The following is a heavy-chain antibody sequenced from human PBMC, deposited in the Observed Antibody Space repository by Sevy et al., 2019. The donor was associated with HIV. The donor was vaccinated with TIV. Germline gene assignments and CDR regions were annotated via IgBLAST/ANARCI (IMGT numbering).Heavy chain of an antibody. CDR1: GITISSFL. Sequence: GSLKPSCAAPGITISSFLVHWGRQAPGKGLEWVANINQDGSAIYYADSVKGRFTISRDNIRNFLYLQMSSLTVEDTARYYCARAIGAAGAWWGQGILVTVSS. J-gene: IGHJ4*02. CDR3: ARAIGAAGAW. CDR2: INQDGSAI. D-gene: IGHD6-25*01. V-gene: IGHV3-7*01.